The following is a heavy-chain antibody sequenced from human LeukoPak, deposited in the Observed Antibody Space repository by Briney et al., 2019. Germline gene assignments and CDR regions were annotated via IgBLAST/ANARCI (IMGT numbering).Heavy chain of an antibody. Sequence: SETLSLTCTVSGGSISSANYYWGRIRQPPGKGLEWIGSVYNSGSTYYNPSLKSRVIVSLAMSQNQFSLRLTSVTAADTAVYYCARDTGQYAPGTPGFTRFDPWGQGALVTVSS. J-gene: IGHJ5*02. D-gene: IGHD3-10*01. CDR2: VYNSGST. V-gene: IGHV4-39*07. CDR3: ARDTGQYAPGTPGFTRFDP. CDR1: GGSISSANYY.